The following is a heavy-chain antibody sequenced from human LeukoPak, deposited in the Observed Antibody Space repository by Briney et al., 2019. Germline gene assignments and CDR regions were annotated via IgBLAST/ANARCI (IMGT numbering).Heavy chain of an antibody. CDR1: GFTFSSYW. CDR2: INSDGSST. CDR3: ARTRGSSWSPDY. J-gene: IGHJ4*02. Sequence: GGSLRLSCAASGFTFSSYWMHWVRQAPGKGLVWVSRINSDGSSTSYADSVKGRFTISRDNAKNTLYLQMNGLRAEDTAVYYCARTRGSSWSPDYWGQGTLVTVSS. V-gene: IGHV3-74*01. D-gene: IGHD6-13*01.